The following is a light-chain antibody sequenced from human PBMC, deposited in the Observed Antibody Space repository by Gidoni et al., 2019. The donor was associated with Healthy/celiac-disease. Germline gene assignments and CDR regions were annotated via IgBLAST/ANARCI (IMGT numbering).Light chain of an antibody. Sequence: DIQMTQSPSSLSASVGDRVTITCQASQDISNYLNWYQQKPGKAPKLLIYDASNLEIGVPSRFSGSGSGTDFTFTISSLQPEDIATNYCRQYDNLPWTFGQGTKVEIK. CDR2: DAS. CDR3: RQYDNLPWT. CDR1: QDISNY. J-gene: IGKJ1*01. V-gene: IGKV1-33*01.